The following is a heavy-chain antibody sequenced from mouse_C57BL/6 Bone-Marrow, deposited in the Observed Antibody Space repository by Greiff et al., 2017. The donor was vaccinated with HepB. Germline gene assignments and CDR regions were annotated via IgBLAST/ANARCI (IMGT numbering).Heavy chain of an antibody. CDR3: ARCYDGYYVGFDV. CDR1: GYTFTSYG. Sequence: QVQLKESGAELARPGASVKLSCKASGYTFTSYGISWVKQRTGQGLEWIGEIYPRSGNTYYNEKFKGKATLTADKSSSTAYMELRSLTSEDSAVYVCARCYDGYYVGFDVWGTGTTVTVSS. J-gene: IGHJ1*03. D-gene: IGHD2-3*01. V-gene: IGHV1-81*01. CDR2: IYPRSGNT.